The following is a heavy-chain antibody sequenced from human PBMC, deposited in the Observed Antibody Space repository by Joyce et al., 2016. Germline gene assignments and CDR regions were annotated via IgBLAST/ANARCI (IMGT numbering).Heavy chain of an antibody. CDR3: ARERFGY. V-gene: IGHV3-30-3*01. J-gene: IGHJ4*02. Sequence: QVQLVESGGGVVRPGWSLTLSCAASGFTFSRFAMYWVRQGKGKGLEWVAVFSYDESHEYYAGSVKGRFTISRDNSKNTLYLQMNGLRAEDTAVYYCARERFGYWGQGTLVTVSS. CDR2: FSYDESHE. CDR1: GFTFSRFA.